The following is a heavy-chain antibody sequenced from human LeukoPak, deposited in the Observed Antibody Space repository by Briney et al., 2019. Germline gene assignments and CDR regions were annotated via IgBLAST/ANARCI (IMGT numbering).Heavy chain of an antibody. D-gene: IGHD2-21*02. V-gene: IGHV3-49*03. CDR1: GFTFGDYA. CDR2: IRSKAYGGTT. CDR3: EVCGGDCLDFDY. Sequence: PGRSLRLSCTASGFTFGDYAMSWFRQAPGKGLEWVGFIRSKAYGGTTEYAASVKGRFTISRDDSKSIAYLQMNSLKTEDTAVYYCEVCGGDCLDFDYWGQGTLVTVSS. J-gene: IGHJ4*02.